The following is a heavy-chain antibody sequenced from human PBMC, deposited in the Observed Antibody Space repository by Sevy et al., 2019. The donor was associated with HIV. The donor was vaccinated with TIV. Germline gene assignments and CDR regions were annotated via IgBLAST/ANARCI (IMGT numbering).Heavy chain of an antibody. D-gene: IGHD2-21*01. CDR2: IYPGDSDT. V-gene: IGHV5-51*01. J-gene: IGHJ4*02. CDR3: ARRTRDCYGDTCYGTYFDI. CDR1: GYTFTSSW. Sequence: GESLKISCQGSGYTFTSSWVDWVRQLPGKGLEWMGTIYPGDSDTRYSTSFQGQVTISVDKSTNTAFLQWASLRTSDTAMYYCARRTRDCYGDTCYGTYFDIWGQGTLVTVSS.